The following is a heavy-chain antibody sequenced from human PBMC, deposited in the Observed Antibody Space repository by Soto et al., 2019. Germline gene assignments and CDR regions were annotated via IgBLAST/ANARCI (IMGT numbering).Heavy chain of an antibody. CDR3: AREKAYSKDY. CDR1: GFTFNNYG. V-gene: IGHV3-33*01. CDR2: IWHDGSNK. J-gene: IGHJ4*02. D-gene: IGHD4-4*01. Sequence: QVQLEESGGGVVQPGRSLRLSCAASGFTFNNYGMHWVRQAPGKGLEWVAIIWHDGSNKYYADSVKGRFTIYRDNSKNTLYLQMNSLRAEDTAVYYCAREKAYSKDYWGQGTLVTVPS.